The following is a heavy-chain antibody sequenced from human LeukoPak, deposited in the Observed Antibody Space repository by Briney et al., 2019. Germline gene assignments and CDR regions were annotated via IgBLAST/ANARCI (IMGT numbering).Heavy chain of an antibody. CDR1: GFTFDDYA. Sequence: GGSLRLSCAASGFTFDDYAMHWVRQAPGKGLEWVSGISWNSGSIGYAGSVKGRFTISRDNAKNSLYLQMNSLRAEDTAVYYCARRGMYYDFWSGYSADYWGQGTLVTVSS. CDR3: ARRGMYYDFWSGYSADY. V-gene: IGHV3-9*01. J-gene: IGHJ4*02. D-gene: IGHD3-3*01. CDR2: ISWNSGSI.